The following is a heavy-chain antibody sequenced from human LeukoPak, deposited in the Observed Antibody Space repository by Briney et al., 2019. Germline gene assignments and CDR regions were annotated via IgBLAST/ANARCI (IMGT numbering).Heavy chain of an antibody. CDR2: INHSGST. CDR1: GGSFSGYY. J-gene: IGHJ4*02. CDR3: ARDCSSSTCYLDH. Sequence: TSETLSLTCAVYGGSFSGYYWSWIRQPPGKGLEWIGEINHSGSTNYNPSLKSRVTISVDTSKNQFSLKLSSVTAADTAVYYCARDCSSSTCYLDHWGQGTLVTVSS. V-gene: IGHV4-34*01. D-gene: IGHD2-2*01.